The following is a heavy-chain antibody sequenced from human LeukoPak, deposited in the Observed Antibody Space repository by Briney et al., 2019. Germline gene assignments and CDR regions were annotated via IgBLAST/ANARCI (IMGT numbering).Heavy chain of an antibody. CDR3: AKDAQGLVRGGIYFDF. CDR2: MSGSGSSA. Sequence: GGSLRLSCAASGFTFKTYAMTWVRQVPGKGPEWVSSMSGSGSSADYADSVKGRFTISRDNSKNTLYLQMNSLRAEDTALYYCAKDAQGLVRGGIYFDFWGQGSLVTVSS. D-gene: IGHD6-19*01. V-gene: IGHV3-23*01. CDR1: GFTFKTYA. J-gene: IGHJ4*02.